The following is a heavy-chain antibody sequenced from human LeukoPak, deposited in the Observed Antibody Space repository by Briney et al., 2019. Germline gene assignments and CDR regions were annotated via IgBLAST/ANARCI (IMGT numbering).Heavy chain of an antibody. Sequence: SETLSLTCAVYGGSLSGFYWSWIRQSPGKGLEWIGEVNQSGSTNYNPSLKSRVTISVDTSKNQFSLKLSSVTAADTAVYYCARGRRDGYNSGYYMDVWGKGTTVTVSS. J-gene: IGHJ6*03. CDR3: ARGRRDGYNSGYYMDV. CDR1: GGSLSGFY. CDR2: VNQSGST. D-gene: IGHD5-24*01. V-gene: IGHV4-34*01.